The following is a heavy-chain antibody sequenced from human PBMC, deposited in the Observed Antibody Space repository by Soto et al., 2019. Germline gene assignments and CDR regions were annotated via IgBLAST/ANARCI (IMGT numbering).Heavy chain of an antibody. Sequence: GASVKVFCKASGYTFTSYGIGWVRQAPGQGLEWMGWISAYNGNTNYAQKPQGRVTMTTDTSTSTAYMELRSLRSDDTAVYYCARVRIAADAYYFDYWGQGTLVTVSS. CDR2: ISAYNGNT. CDR3: ARVRIAADAYYFDY. CDR1: GYTFTSYG. V-gene: IGHV1-18*01. J-gene: IGHJ4*02. D-gene: IGHD6-13*01.